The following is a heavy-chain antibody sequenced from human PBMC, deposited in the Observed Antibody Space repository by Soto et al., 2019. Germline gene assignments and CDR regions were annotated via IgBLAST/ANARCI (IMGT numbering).Heavy chain of an antibody. CDR3: ARVMRRYSSSREPDY. CDR1: GGSFSGYY. D-gene: IGHD6-6*01. Sequence: SETLSLTCAVYGGSFSGYYWSWIRQPPGKGLEWIGEINHSGSTNYNPSLKSRVTISVDTSKNQFSLKLSSVTAADTAVYHCARVMRRYSSSREPDYWGQGTLVTVSS. CDR2: INHSGST. J-gene: IGHJ4*02. V-gene: IGHV4-34*01.